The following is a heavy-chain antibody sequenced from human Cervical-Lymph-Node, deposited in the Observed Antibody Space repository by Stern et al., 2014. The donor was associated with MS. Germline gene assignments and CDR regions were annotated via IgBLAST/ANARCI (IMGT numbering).Heavy chain of an antibody. V-gene: IGHV1-18*01. Sequence: VQLVESGAEVKKPGASVKVSCKASGYTFPSYGICWVRQAPGPGLAWMGWISAYNGNTNCAQKLQGRVTRTTDTSTSTADMELRSLRSYDTAVYYCARGRLGSENAFDIWGQGTMVTVSS. CDR2: ISAYNGNT. D-gene: IGHD2-15*01. J-gene: IGHJ3*02. CDR3: ARGRLGSENAFDI. CDR1: GYTFPSYG.